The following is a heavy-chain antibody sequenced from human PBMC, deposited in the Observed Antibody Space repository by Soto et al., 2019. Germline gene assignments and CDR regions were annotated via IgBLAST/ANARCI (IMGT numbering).Heavy chain of an antibody. CDR3: ARVVPAASSMDV. CDR2: IYYSGST. J-gene: IGHJ6*04. Sequence: SETLSLTCTVSGGSISSSSYYWGWIRQPPGKGLEWIGSIYYSGSTYYNPSLKSRVTISVDTSKNQFSLKLSSVTAADTAVYYCARVVPAASSMDVWGKGTTVTVSS. CDR1: GGSISSSSYY. D-gene: IGHD2-2*01. V-gene: IGHV4-39*01.